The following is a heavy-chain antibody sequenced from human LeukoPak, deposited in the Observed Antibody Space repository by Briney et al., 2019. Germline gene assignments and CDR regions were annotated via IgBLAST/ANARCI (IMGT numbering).Heavy chain of an antibody. V-gene: IGHV4-30-2*01. J-gene: IGHJ2*01. Sequence: SETLSLTCAVSGGSISSGGYSWTWIRQPPGRGLQWIGYIYHSGTTYFDPSLKSRVNISVDRSKNQFSLRLTSVTAADTAIYYCARGLRGWYFDLWGRGTLVTVSS. CDR3: ARGLRGWYFDL. CDR1: GGSISSGGYS. D-gene: IGHD3-10*01. CDR2: IYHSGTT.